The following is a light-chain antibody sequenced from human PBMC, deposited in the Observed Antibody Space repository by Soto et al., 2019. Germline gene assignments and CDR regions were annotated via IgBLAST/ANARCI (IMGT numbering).Light chain of an antibody. Sequence: EIVMTQSPATLSVSPGERATLSCRASQTVSSNLAWYQQRPGQAPRLLIYGASTRATDIPARFSGSGSGTDFTLTISRLEPEDFAVYYCQQYGSSPTTFGQGTKVDI. CDR2: GAS. CDR3: QQYGSSPTT. J-gene: IGKJ1*01. CDR1: QTVSSN. V-gene: IGKV3-15*01.